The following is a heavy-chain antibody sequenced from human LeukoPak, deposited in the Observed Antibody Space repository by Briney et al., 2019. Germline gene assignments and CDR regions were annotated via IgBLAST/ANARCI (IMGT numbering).Heavy chain of an antibody. CDR3: ARGWYSSSLSWFDP. V-gene: IGHV1-2*02. D-gene: IGHD6-6*01. CDR2: VNPNSGDT. J-gene: IGHJ5*02. CDR1: GYTFTGYY. Sequence: GASVKVSCKASGYTFTGYYMHWVRQAPGQGLEWMGCVNPNSGDTNYAQKFQGSVTMTRDTSISTVYMELSRLRSDDTAVYYCARGWYSSSLSWFDPWGQGTLVTVSS.